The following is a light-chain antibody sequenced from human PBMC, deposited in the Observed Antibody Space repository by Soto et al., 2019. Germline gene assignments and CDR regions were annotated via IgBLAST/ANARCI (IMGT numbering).Light chain of an antibody. Sequence: EIVLTQSPGTLSLSPGERATLSCRASQSVSRSYLAWYQQKPGQAPRLLIYGASSRATGIPDRFGGSGSGTAFTLTISRLEPDYFALYYSQQYGSSPRYTFGQGTKLEIK. V-gene: IGKV3-20*01. CDR1: QSVSRSY. CDR2: GAS. CDR3: QQYGSSPRYT. J-gene: IGKJ2*01.